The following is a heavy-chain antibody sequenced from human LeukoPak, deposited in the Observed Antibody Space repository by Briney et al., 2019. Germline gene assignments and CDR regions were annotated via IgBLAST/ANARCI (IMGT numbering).Heavy chain of an antibody. V-gene: IGHV4-34*01. J-gene: IGHJ4*02. CDR2: INHSGST. Sequence: PSETLSLTCVVYGGSLSGDYWSWIRQPPGKGLGWIGEINHSGSTNYNPSLKSRVTISVDTSKNQLSLKLSSVTAADTAVYYCARDPLVGAFDYWGQGTLVTVSS. CDR3: ARDPLVGAFDY. D-gene: IGHD1-26*01. CDR1: GGSLSGDY.